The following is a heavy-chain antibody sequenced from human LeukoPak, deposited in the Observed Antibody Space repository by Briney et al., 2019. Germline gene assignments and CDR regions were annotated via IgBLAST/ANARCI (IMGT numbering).Heavy chain of an antibody. Sequence: SETLSLTCTVSGGSISSGNYYWSCIRLPAGKGLESIGRIYTTGSTNYNPSLNSRVTMSVDTSKNLLSLRLSSVTAADTAIYYCARDLTVTAHHYYYYGMDVWGQGTTVTVSS. V-gene: IGHV4-61*02. CDR2: IYTTGST. D-gene: IGHD4-17*01. CDR3: ARDLTVTAHHYYYYGMDV. J-gene: IGHJ6*02. CDR1: GGSISSGNYY.